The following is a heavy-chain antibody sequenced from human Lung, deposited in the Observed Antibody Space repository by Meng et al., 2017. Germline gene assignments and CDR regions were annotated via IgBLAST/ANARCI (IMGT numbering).Heavy chain of an antibody. D-gene: IGHD3-16*02. CDR2: IYTTADT. CDR1: GVSINNGDFY. V-gene: IGHV4-61*02. Sequence: SETLSLTCTASGVSINNGDFYWGWIRQPAGKGLEWIGRIYTTADTNYNPSLKNRVTISIDTSKNQFSLKLTSATAADTAVYYCATEGYDARLVLGEFSLVGYGMDVWGQGPTVTVSS. CDR3: ATEGYDARLVLGEFSLVGYGMDV. J-gene: IGHJ6*02.